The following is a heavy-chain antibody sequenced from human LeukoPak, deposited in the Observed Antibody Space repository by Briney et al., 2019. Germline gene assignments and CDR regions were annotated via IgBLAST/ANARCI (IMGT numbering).Heavy chain of an antibody. Sequence: SVKVSCKASGGTFSSYAISWVRQAPGQGLEWMGGIIPIFGTANYAQKFQGRVTITADESTSTAYMELSSLRSEDTAVYYCARAPADYDFRGYYYYYMDVWGKGTTVTVSS. CDR3: ARAPADYDFRGYYYYYMDV. V-gene: IGHV1-69*01. J-gene: IGHJ6*03. D-gene: IGHD3-3*01. CDR1: GGTFSSYA. CDR2: IIPIFGTA.